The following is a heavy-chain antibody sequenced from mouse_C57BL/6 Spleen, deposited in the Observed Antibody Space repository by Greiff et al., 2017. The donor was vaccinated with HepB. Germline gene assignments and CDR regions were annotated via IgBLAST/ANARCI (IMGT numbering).Heavy chain of an antibody. CDR2: IYPGDGDT. CDR1: GYAFSSSW. D-gene: IGHD2-4*01. V-gene: IGHV1-82*01. CDR3: ARSYDYDVGWFAY. Sequence: LQESGPELVKPGASVKISCKASGYAFSSSWMNWVKQRPGKGLEWIGRIYPGDGDTNYNGKFKGKATLTADKSSSTAYMQLSSLTSEDSAVYFCARSYDYDVGWFAYWGQGTLVTVSA. J-gene: IGHJ3*01.